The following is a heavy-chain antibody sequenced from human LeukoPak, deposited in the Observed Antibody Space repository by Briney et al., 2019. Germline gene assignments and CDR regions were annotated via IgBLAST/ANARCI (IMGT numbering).Heavy chain of an antibody. J-gene: IGHJ4*02. CDR1: GFTFDDYG. CDR2: INWNSGST. D-gene: IGHD3-22*01. Sequence: GGSLRLSCAASGFTFDDYGMSWVRQAPGKGLEWVSGINWNSGSTGYADSVKGRFTISRDNAKNSLYLQMNSLRAEDTALYYCARVSGLGSYYDSSGYPDYWGQGTLVTVSS. CDR3: ARVSGLGSYYDSSGYPDY. V-gene: IGHV3-20*04.